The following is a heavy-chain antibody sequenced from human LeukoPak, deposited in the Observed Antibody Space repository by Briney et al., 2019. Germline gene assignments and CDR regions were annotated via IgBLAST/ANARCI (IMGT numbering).Heavy chain of an antibody. J-gene: IGHJ5*02. Sequence: PSETLSLTCTVSGGSISSGDYYWSWIRQSPGKGLEWIGYIYYSGSTHYNPSLKSRVSISIDTSKNQFSLKLTSVTAADTAVYYCARADYYDSSGSSGRTYWFAPWGEGTLDTVSS. D-gene: IGHD3-22*01. V-gene: IGHV4-30-4*01. CDR1: GGSISSGDYY. CDR2: IYYSGST. CDR3: ARADYYDSSGSSGRTYWFAP.